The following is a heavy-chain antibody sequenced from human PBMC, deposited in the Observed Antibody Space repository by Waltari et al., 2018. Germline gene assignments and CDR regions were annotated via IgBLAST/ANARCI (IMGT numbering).Heavy chain of an antibody. CDR2: IIPTLDTA. D-gene: IGHD1-7*01. J-gene: IGHJ6*03. CDR1: GDIFGTYV. V-gene: IGHV1-69*14. CDR3: ARALLTGTPDYYYYYMDV. Sequence: QVHLVQSGAEVKKPGSSVKVSCKASGDIFGTYVISWERQAPGQGLEWVGGIIPTLDTANHAQKFQGRVTITADRSTSTAYMELRSLRFEDTAVYYCARALLTGTPDYYYYYMDVWGKGTTVTISS.